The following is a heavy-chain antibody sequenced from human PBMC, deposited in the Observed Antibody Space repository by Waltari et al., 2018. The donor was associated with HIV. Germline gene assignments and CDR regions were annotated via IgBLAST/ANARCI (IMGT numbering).Heavy chain of an antibody. D-gene: IGHD6-19*01. Sequence: QVRLVQSGAEVKTPGASVKVSCKASGFSFTRYGFSWVRQAPGQGLEWMGWIHTYTGNTGSADNFQGRGTMKRETFTNTNDMEQRTLNTDDSAIYFCVRCLSPMGKSGWYDSWGQGTVVTVSS. CDR2: IHTYTGNT. V-gene: IGHV1-18*04. CDR1: GFSFTRYG. J-gene: IGHJ1*01. CDR3: VRCLSPMGKSGWYDS.